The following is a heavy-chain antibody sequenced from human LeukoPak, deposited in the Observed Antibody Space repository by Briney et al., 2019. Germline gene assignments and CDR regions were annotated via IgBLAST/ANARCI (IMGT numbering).Heavy chain of an antibody. J-gene: IGHJ4*02. Sequence: SETLSLTCTVSGDSLSSSSDYWGRIRQPPGNGLEWIGSIYYSGSTYYNPSLKSRVTISVDTSKNQFSLKLTSVTAADTAVYYCARVDSWGSGSHDYWGQGTLVTVSS. CDR2: IYYSGST. CDR1: GDSLSSSSDY. D-gene: IGHD3-10*01. V-gene: IGHV4-39*01. CDR3: ARVDSWGSGSHDY.